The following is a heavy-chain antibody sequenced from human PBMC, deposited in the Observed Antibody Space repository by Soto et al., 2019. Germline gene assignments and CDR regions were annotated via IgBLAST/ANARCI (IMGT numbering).Heavy chain of an antibody. Sequence: GGSLRLSCAASGFTFSNAWMSWVPQAPGKGLEWVGRIKSKTDGGTTDYAAPVKGRFTISRDDSKNTLYLQMNSLKTEDTAVYYCTTDTTVTTADKRFDPWGQGTLVTVS. D-gene: IGHD4-17*01. V-gene: IGHV3-15*01. CDR3: TTDTTVTTADKRFDP. CDR2: IKSKTDGGTT. J-gene: IGHJ5*02. CDR1: GFTFSNAW.